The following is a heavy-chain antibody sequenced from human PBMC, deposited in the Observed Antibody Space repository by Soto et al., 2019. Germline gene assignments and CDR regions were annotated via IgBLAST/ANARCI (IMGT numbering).Heavy chain of an antibody. Sequence: SETLSLTCTVSGGSISSYYWSWIRQPPGKGLEWIGYIYYSGSTNYNPSLKSRVTISVDTSKNQFSLKLSSVTAADTAVYYCAREGHGKFGYYYYYGMDVWGQGTTVTVSS. D-gene: IGHD3-16*01. CDR3: AREGHGKFGYYYYYGMDV. CDR2: IYYSGST. V-gene: IGHV4-59*01. J-gene: IGHJ6*02. CDR1: GGSISSYY.